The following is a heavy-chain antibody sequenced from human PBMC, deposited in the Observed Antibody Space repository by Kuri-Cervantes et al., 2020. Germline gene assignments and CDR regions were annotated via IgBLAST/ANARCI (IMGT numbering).Heavy chain of an antibody. CDR1: GFTFDDYA. CDR2: ISWNSGSI. J-gene: IGHJ6*02. V-gene: IGHV3-9*01. Sequence: SLKISCAASGFTFDDYAMHWVRQAPGKGLEWVSGISWNSGSIGYADSVKGRFTISRDNSKNTLYLQMNSLRAEDTAVYYCAKDPQPRLLWFGEGVYYGMDVWGQGTTVTVSS. D-gene: IGHD3-10*01. CDR3: AKDPQPRLLWFGEGVYYGMDV.